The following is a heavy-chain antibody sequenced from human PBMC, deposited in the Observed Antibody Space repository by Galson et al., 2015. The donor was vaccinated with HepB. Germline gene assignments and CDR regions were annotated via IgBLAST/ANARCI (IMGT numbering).Heavy chain of an antibody. J-gene: IGHJ4*02. Sequence: SLRLSCAASGFTFSNYAISWVRQAPGKGLEWVSAISGSGGSTYYADYADFVKGRFTVTRDNSKNTLHLQMSSLRADDTAVYYCAKGAFGVVTPFDYWGQGTLVTVSS. CDR2: ISGSGGST. CDR1: GFTFSNYA. D-gene: IGHD3-3*01. CDR3: AKGAFGVVTPFDY. V-gene: IGHV3-23*01.